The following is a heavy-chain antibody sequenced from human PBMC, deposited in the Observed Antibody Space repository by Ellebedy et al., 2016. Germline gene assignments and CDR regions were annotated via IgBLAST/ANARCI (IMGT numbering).Heavy chain of an antibody. D-gene: IGHD2-2*01. V-gene: IGHV1-18*01. J-gene: IGHJ5*02. CDR3: ARSCSSTSCYEP. CDR1: GYTFTSYG. Sequence: ASVKVSXXASGYTFTSYGISWVRQAPGQGLEWMGWISAYNGNTNYAQKLQGRVTMTTDTSTSTAYMELRSLRSDDTAVYYCARSCSSTSCYEPWGQGTLVTVSS. CDR2: ISAYNGNT.